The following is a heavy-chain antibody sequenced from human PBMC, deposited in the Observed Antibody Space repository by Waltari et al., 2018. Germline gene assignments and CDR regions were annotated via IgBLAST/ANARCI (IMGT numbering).Heavy chain of an antibody. V-gene: IGHV4-61*02. CDR2: IYTSGST. Sequence: QVQLQESGPGLVKPSQTLSLTCTVSGCSISRGSSYWRWIRPPARKGLEWIGRIYTSGSTNYNPSLKSRVTISVDTSKNQFSLKLSSVTAADTAVYYCAREAVAGTFDYWGQGTLVTVSS. J-gene: IGHJ4*02. CDR1: GCSISRGSSY. D-gene: IGHD6-19*01. CDR3: AREAVAGTFDY.